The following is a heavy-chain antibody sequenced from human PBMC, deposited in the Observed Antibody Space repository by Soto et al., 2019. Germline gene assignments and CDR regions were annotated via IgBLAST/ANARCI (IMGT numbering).Heavy chain of an antibody. V-gene: IGHV3-48*02. CDR2: ITGSGSPT. CDR3: ARDNGIEGSFDS. CDR1: GFTFSTYS. Sequence: EVQLVESGGGLVQPGGSLRLSCVASGFTFSTYSMNWARQAPGKGLEWIAYITGSGSPTFYADSVKGRFTISRDNAKNSLYLQMISLRDEDTSVYYCARDNGIEGSFDSWGQGTLVTVSS. J-gene: IGHJ5*01.